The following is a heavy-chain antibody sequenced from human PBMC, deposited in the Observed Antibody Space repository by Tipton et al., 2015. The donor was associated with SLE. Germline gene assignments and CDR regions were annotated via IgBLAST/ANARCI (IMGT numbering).Heavy chain of an antibody. V-gene: IGHV3-13*01. CDR1: GFTFSRYD. Sequence: SLRLSCAASGFTFSRYDMHWVRQTTRKGLEWVSTICTAGDTYYPDSVKGRFTISRENAQNSFYLQMNSLRAGDTALYYCARSIEGRRGTPYYYMDVWGKGTTVTVSS. D-gene: IGHD6-6*01. CDR2: ICTAGDT. J-gene: IGHJ6*03. CDR3: ARSIEGRRGTPYYYMDV.